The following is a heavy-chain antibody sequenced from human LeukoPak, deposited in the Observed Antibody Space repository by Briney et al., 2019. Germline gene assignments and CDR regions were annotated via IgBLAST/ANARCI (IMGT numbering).Heavy chain of an antibody. CDR2: IIPIFGTA. D-gene: IGHD3-22*01. V-gene: IGHV1-69*05. Sequence: SVRLSCKASGGTFSSYAISWVRQAPGQGLEWMGGIIPIFGTANYAQKFQGRITITTDESTSTAYMELSSLRSEDTAVYYCANHYDSSGYSITAFYYWGEGTLVTVSS. CDR1: GGTFSSYA. J-gene: IGHJ4*02. CDR3: ANHYDSSGYSITAFYY.